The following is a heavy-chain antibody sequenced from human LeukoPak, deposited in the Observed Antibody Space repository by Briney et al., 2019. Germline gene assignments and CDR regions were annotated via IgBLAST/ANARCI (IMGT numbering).Heavy chain of an antibody. D-gene: IGHD6-19*01. V-gene: IGHV3-21*01. CDR3: ARDGLEKAVAGNFDY. Sequence: GGSLRLSCAASGFTVSSNEVSWVRQAPGKGLEWVSSISSSSSYIYYADSVKGRFTISRDNAKNSLYLQMNSLRAEDTAVYYCARDGLEKAVAGNFDYWGQGTLVTVSS. CDR2: ISSSSSYI. CDR1: GFTVSSNE. J-gene: IGHJ4*02.